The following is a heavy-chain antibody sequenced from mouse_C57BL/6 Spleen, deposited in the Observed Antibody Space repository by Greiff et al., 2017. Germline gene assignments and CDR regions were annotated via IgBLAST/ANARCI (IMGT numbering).Heavy chain of an antibody. CDR3: ARGVGDWYFDV. Sequence: VQLQQPGAELVMPGASVKLSCKASGYTFTSYWMHWVKQRPGQGLEWIGEIDPSDSYTNYNQKFKGKSTLTVDKSSSTAYMQLSSLTSEDSAVYYWARGVGDWYFDVWGTGTTVTVSS. CDR1: GYTFTSYW. V-gene: IGHV1-69*01. D-gene: IGHD1-1*02. J-gene: IGHJ1*03. CDR2: IDPSDSYT.